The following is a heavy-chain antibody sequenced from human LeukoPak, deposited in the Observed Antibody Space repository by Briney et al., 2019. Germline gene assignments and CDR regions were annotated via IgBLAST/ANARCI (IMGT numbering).Heavy chain of an antibody. V-gene: IGHV4-39*07. Sequence: SETLSLTCTVSGGSISSSSYYWGWIRQPPGKGLERLGGIYYGGSTYYNPSLKSRVTISGDTSKNQLSLKLSSVTAADTAVYYCARAEWFGEWYYFDYWGQGTRVTVSS. J-gene: IGHJ4*02. D-gene: IGHD3-10*01. CDR1: GGSISSSSYY. CDR2: IYYGGST. CDR3: ARAEWFGEWYYFDY.